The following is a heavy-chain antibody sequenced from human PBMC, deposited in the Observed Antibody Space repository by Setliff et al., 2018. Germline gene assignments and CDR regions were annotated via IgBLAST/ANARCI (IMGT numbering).Heavy chain of an antibody. CDR3: IRDTSGRDAFDI. J-gene: IGHJ3*02. CDR1: GVTVSDAW. D-gene: IGHD6-19*01. Sequence: PGGSLRLSCAASGVTVSDAWMGWVRQTPGKGLDWVGRIKSKTDGGTTDYAAPVKGRFTISRDDSKNTLYLQMNSLKTEDTAVYYCIRDTSGRDAFDIWGQGTMVTVSS. CDR2: IKSKTDGGTT. V-gene: IGHV3-15*01.